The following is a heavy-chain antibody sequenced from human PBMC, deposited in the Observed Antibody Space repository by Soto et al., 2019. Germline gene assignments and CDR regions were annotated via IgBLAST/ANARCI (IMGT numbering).Heavy chain of an antibody. CDR3: ARKGVGATPVDY. J-gene: IGHJ4*02. CDR1: GGTFSNYT. CDR2: IIPILGIA. V-gene: IGHV1-69*02. Sequence: QVQLVQSGAEVKKPGSSVKVSCKASGGTFSNYTISWVRQAPGQGLEWMGRIIPILGIANYAQKFQGRVTITADKSTSTAYMELSSLRSEDTAVYYCARKGVGATPVDYWGQGTLVTVSS. D-gene: IGHD1-26*01.